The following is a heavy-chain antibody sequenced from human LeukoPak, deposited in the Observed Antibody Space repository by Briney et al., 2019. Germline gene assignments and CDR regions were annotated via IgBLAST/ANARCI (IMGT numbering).Heavy chain of an antibody. D-gene: IGHD2-15*01. CDR3: TTRIRYCSGGSCYPFDY. CDR1: GFTFSSYA. V-gene: IGHV3-30-3*01. CDR2: ISYDGSNK. Sequence: PGRSLRLSCAASGFTFSSYAMHWVRQAPGKGLEWVAVISYDGSNKYYADSVKGRFTISRDNSKNTLYLQMNSLRAEDTAVYYCTTRIRYCSGGSCYPFDYWGQGTLVTVSS. J-gene: IGHJ4*02.